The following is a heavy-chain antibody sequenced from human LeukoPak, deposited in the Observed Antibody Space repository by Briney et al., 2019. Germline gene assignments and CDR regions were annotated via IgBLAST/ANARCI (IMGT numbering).Heavy chain of an antibody. CDR2: IYHSGST. V-gene: IGHV4-4*02. CDR1: GGPISSSNW. CDR3: ARAPSSYGALDY. D-gene: IGHD4-17*01. J-gene: IGHJ4*02. Sequence: SETLSLTCAVSGGPISSSNWWSWVRQPPGKGLEWIGEIYHSGSTNYNPSLKSRVTISVDKSKNQFSLKLSSVTAADTAVYYCARAPSSYGALDYWGQGTLVTVSS.